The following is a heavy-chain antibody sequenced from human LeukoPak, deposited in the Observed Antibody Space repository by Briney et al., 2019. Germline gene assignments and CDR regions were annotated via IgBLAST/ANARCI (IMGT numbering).Heavy chain of an antibody. CDR3: ARGYYGSGSHCCHMDV. CDR1: VGSFSGYY. CDR2: INHSGST. D-gene: IGHD3-10*01. Sequence: ETLSLTCAVYVGSFSGYYWSWIRQPPGKGLEWIGEINHSGSTNYNSSLKSRVTISVDTSKNQFSLKLSSVTAADTAVYYCARGYYGSGSHCCHMDVWGKGTTITVS. V-gene: IGHV4-34*01. J-gene: IGHJ6*03.